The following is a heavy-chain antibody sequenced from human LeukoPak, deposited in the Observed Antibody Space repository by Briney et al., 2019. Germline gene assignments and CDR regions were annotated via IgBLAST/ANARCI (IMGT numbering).Heavy chain of an antibody. Sequence: PSETLSLTCTVSGYSISTGYYWGWIRQPPGKGLEWIGSIYHSGSTYYNPSLKSRVTISVDTSKNQFSLKLSSVTAADTAVYYCARVGLWFGKYYFDYWGQGTLVTVSS. CDR3: ARVGLWFGKYYFDY. CDR2: IYHSGST. D-gene: IGHD3-10*01. J-gene: IGHJ4*02. V-gene: IGHV4-38-2*02. CDR1: GYSISTGYY.